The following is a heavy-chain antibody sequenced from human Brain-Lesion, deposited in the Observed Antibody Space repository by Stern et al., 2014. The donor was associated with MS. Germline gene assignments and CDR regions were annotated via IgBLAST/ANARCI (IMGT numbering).Heavy chain of an antibody. Sequence: VQLLESGAEVKKPGASVKVSCKTSGYIVTGYYIHWVRQAPGQGLEWMAWINPNTGGTKYAQKFQGRVTMSRDTSISTAYVELSSLTSDDTAVYYCARDQRGITIFGVVTDYYYLGMDVWGQGTTVTVSS. V-gene: IGHV1-2*02. D-gene: IGHD3-3*01. CDR2: INPNTGGT. J-gene: IGHJ6*02. CDR3: ARDQRGITIFGVVTDYYYLGMDV. CDR1: GYIVTGYY.